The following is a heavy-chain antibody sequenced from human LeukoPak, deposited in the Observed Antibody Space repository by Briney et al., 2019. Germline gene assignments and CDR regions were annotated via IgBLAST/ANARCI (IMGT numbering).Heavy chain of an antibody. CDR2: ISYDGGNT. J-gene: IGHJ4*02. Sequence: PGGSLRLSCAASGFTFSSYAMHWVRQAPGKGLEWVALISYDGGNTYYADCVKGRFTISRDNSKNTLDLQLNSLRVEDTAVYYCARDATYYYGSGSSGPHYFDYWGQGTLVTVSS. CDR1: GFTFSSYA. D-gene: IGHD3-10*01. CDR3: ARDATYYYGSGSSGPHYFDY. V-gene: IGHV3-30*01.